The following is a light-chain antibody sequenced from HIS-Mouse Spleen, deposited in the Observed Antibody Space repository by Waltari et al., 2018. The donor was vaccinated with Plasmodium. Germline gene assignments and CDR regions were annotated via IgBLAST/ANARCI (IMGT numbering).Light chain of an antibody. CDR3: SSYAGSNNLV. V-gene: IGLV2-8*01. CDR1: SSAVGGYNL. Sequence: QSALTPPPSASGSPGQSVTISCTGTSSAVGGYNLVTWYQQHPGKAPKLMIYEVSKRPSGVPDRFSGSKSGNTASLTVSGLQAEDEADYYCSSYAGSNNLVFGGGTKLTVL. CDR2: EVS. J-gene: IGLJ2*01.